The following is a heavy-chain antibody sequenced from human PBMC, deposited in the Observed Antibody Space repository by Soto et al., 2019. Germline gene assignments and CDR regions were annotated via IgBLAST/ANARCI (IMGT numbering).Heavy chain of an antibody. V-gene: IGHV3-23*01. CDR2: ILVRDST. J-gene: IGHJ3*02. CDR1: GFTCSSYD. D-gene: IGHD2-8*02. Sequence: QSGGSLRLSCAASGFTCSSYDMSWVRQAPGKGLEWVSTILVRDSTHYPDSVKGRFTISRDNSKNTVFLQMDSLTAGDTAVYYCAKATATGGGAFDICGQGTMVTVSS. CDR3: AKATATGGGAFDI.